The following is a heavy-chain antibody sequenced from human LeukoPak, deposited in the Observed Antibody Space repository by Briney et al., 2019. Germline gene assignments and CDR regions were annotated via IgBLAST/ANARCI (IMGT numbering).Heavy chain of an antibody. CDR3: AIDTAMADY. CDR2: IHSSGDT. CDR1: GFTVSSNY. Sequence: GSLRLSCAASGFTVSSNYMSWVRQAPGKGLEWIGNIHSSGDTYYNPSLKSRVTISVDTSKSQFSLKLSSVTAADTAVYYCAIDTAMADYWGQGTLVTVSS. J-gene: IGHJ4*02. V-gene: IGHV4-34*08. D-gene: IGHD5-18*01.